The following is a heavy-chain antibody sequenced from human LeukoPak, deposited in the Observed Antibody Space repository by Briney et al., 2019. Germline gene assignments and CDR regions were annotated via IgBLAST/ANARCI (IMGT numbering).Heavy chain of an antibody. CDR1: GFTFSSHA. Sequence: GGSLRLSCAASGFTFSSHAMTGVRKAPGKALEWVSTISGSGAYTYYADSVKRRFTIPRDNHKHTLYLQMNTLSAEDTAVYHFAKYCASGSYYKLAHWGQGTPVTVSS. V-gene: IGHV3-23*01. J-gene: IGHJ1*01. D-gene: IGHD3-10*01. CDR3: AKYCASGSYYKLAH. CDR2: ISGSGAYT.